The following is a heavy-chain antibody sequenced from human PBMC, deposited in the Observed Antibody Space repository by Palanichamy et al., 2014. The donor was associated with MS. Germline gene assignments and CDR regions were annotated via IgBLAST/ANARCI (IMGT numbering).Heavy chain of an antibody. J-gene: IGHJ4*02. Sequence: QVQLVQPGAEVKKPGASVKVSCKASGYTFTGYYMHWVRQAPGQGLEWMGWINPNSGGTHYAQKFQGRVTMTRDTSINTAYMELRRLRSDDTALYYCALYGDYAGFDYWGQGTLVTVSS. CDR1: GYTFTGYY. CDR2: INPNSGGT. D-gene: IGHD4-17*01. V-gene: IGHV1-2*02. CDR3: ALYGDYAGFDY.